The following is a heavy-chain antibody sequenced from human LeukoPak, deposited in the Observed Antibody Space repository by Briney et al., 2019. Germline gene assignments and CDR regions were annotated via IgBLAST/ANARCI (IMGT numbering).Heavy chain of an antibody. Sequence: ASVKVSCKASGYTFTGYYIHWVRQAPGQGLEWMGWINPNSGGTNYAQKFQGWVTMTRDTSISTAYMELSRLRSDDTAVYYYARDQWYYYDSSGYYYYYGMDVWGQGTTVTVSS. CDR3: ARDQWYYYDSSGYYYYYGMDV. CDR1: GYTFTGYY. D-gene: IGHD3-22*01. CDR2: INPNSGGT. V-gene: IGHV1-2*04. J-gene: IGHJ6*02.